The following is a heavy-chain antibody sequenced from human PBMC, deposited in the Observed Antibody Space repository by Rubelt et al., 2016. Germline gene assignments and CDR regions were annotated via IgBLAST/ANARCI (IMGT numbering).Heavy chain of an antibody. CDR3: ARHVGSSWYWAFDI. J-gene: IGHJ3*02. CDR2: IFYTENT. Sequence: LSLTCTVSSGSISSSRFSWGWVRQPPGKGLEWIGTIFYTENTYYNPSLKSRVTISLDTSKKQFSLSLRSITAADRAVYYCARHVGSSWYWAFDIWGQGTMVTVSS. V-gene: IGHV4-39*01. D-gene: IGHD6-13*01. CDR1: SGSISSSRFS.